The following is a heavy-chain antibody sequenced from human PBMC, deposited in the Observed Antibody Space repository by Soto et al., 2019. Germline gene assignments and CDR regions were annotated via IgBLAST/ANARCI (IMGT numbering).Heavy chain of an antibody. Sequence: GGSLRLSCAASGFTFSSYAMSWVRQAPGKGLEWVSAISGSGGSTYCADSVKGRFTISRDNSKNTLYLQMNSLRAEDTAVYYCRVTIFGVVITDYYYYGMDVWGQGTTVTVSS. CDR3: RVTIFGVVITDYYYYGMDV. D-gene: IGHD3-3*01. CDR1: GFTFSSYA. V-gene: IGHV3-23*01. J-gene: IGHJ6*02. CDR2: ISGSGGST.